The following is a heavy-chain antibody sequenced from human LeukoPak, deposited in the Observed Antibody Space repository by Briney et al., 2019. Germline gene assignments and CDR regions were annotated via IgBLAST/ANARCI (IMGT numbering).Heavy chain of an antibody. CDR3: ARGIRGRYYGSGSRQNAFDI. CDR2: INHSGST. Sequence: SETLSLTCAVYGGSFSGFYWSWIRRPPGKGLEWIGEINHSGSTNYNPSLKSRVTISVDTSKNQFSLKLSSVTAADTAVYYCARGIRGRYYGSGSRQNAFDIWGQGTMVTVSS. J-gene: IGHJ3*02. D-gene: IGHD3-10*01. CDR1: GGSFSGFY. V-gene: IGHV4-34*01.